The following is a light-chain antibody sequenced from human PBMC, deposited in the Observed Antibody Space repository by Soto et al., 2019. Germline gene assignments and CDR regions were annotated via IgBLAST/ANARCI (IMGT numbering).Light chain of an antibody. CDR3: AAWDDSLCGGV. J-gene: IGLJ1*01. V-gene: IGLV1-47*01. Sequence: QSVLTQPPSASGTPGQRVTISCSGSSSNIGSNYVYWYQQLPGTAPKLLIYRNNQRPSGVPDRFSGSKSGTSASLAISGLRSEVEADYYCAAWDDSLCGGVFGTGTKVTVL. CDR1: SSNIGSNY. CDR2: RNN.